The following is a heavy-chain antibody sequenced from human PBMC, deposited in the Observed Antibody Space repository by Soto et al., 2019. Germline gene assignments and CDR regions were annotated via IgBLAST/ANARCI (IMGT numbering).Heavy chain of an antibody. CDR2: IYYSGST. J-gene: IGHJ6*02. CDR1: GGSISSGDYY. Sequence: PSETLCLTCTVSGGSISSGDYYWSWIRQPPGKGLEWIGYIYYSGSTYYNPSLKSRVTISVDTSKNQFSLKLSSVTAADTAVYYCARDPPLSGMDVWGQGTTVTVSS. V-gene: IGHV4-30-4*01. CDR3: ARDPPLSGMDV.